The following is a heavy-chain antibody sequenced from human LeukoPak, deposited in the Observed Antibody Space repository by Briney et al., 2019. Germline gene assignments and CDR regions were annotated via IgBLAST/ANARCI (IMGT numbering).Heavy chain of an antibody. J-gene: IGHJ3*02. Sequence: GSLRLSCAASGFTFSSYWMSWIRQPPGKGLEWIGSIYYSGSTYYNPSLKSRVTISVDTSKNQFSLKLSSVTAADTAVYYCAYREPLDAFDIWGQGTMVTVSS. V-gene: IGHV4-39*01. CDR2: IYYSGST. CDR3: AYREPLDAFDI. CDR1: GFTFSSYW. D-gene: IGHD1-26*01.